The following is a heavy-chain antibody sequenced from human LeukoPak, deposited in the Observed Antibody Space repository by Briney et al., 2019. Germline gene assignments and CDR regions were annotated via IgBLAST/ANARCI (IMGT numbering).Heavy chain of an antibody. CDR3: ARVFRGQHYYFDS. J-gene: IGHJ4*02. CDR1: GFTFSNYI. Sequence: GGSLRLSCAASGFTFSNYIMNWVRQAPGKGLELVSSISTGSRHIYYAASVKGRFTISRDDAKNSLYLQMNSLRAEDTAVYYCARVFRGQHYYFDSWGQGTLVTVSS. V-gene: IGHV3-21*01. D-gene: IGHD2-2*01. CDR2: ISTGSRHI.